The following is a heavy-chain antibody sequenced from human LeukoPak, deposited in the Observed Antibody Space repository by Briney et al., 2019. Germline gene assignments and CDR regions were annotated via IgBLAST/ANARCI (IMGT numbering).Heavy chain of an antibody. D-gene: IGHD1-1*01. CDR2: IYYSGST. CDR3: ARGDGGSLESWFDP. Sequence: PSETLSLTCTVSGVSISSGGYYWSWIRQHPGKGLEWIGYIYYSGSTYYNPSLKSRVTISVDTSKNQFFLKLSSVTAADTAVYYCARGDGGSLESWFDPWGQGTLVTVSS. CDR1: GVSISSGGYY. J-gene: IGHJ5*02. V-gene: IGHV4-31*03.